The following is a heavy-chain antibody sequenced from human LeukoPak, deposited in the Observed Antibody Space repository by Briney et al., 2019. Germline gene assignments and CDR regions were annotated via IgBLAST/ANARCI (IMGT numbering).Heavy chain of an antibody. V-gene: IGHV1-8*01. J-gene: IGHJ4*02. Sequence: ASVKVSCKASGYTFTSYDINWVRQATGQGLEWMGWMNPNSGNTGYAQKFQGRVTMTRNTSISTAYMELSSLRSEVTAVYYCASQRGYSYGYIGYWGQGTLVTVSS. CDR2: MNPNSGNT. CDR3: ASQRGYSYGYIGY. CDR1: GYTFTSYD. D-gene: IGHD5-18*01.